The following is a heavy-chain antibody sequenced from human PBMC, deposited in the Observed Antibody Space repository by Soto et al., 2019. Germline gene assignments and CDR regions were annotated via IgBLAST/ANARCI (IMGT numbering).Heavy chain of an antibody. V-gene: IGHV3-23*01. J-gene: IGHJ4*02. D-gene: IGHD6-13*01. Sequence: GGSLRLSCAASGFTFSSYAMSWVRQAPGKGLEWVSAISGGGVSTYYADSVKGRFTISRDNSKNTLYLQMSSLRAEDTAVYYCAKDTRLAAAGYFDYWGQGTLVPVSS. CDR3: AKDTRLAAAGYFDY. CDR1: GFTFSSYA. CDR2: ISGGGVST.